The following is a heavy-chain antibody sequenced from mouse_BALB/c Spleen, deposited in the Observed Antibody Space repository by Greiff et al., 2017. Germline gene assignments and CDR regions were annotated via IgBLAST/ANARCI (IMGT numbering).Heavy chain of an antibody. CDR1: GFTFSSFG. J-gene: IGHJ4*01. D-gene: IGHD2-4*01. CDR3: ARGYDYDLYAMDD. Sequence: EVKLMESGGGLVQPGGSRKLSCAASGFTFSSFGMHWVRQAPEKGLEWVAYISSGSSTIYYADTVKGRFTISRDNPKNTLFLQMTSLRSEDTAMYYCARGYDYDLYAMDDWGQGTSVTVSS. CDR2: ISSGSSTI. V-gene: IGHV5-17*02.